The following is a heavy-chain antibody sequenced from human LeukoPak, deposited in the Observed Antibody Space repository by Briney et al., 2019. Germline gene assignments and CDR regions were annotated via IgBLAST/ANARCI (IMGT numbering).Heavy chain of an antibody. CDR1: GFTVSSNY. D-gene: IGHD3-22*01. CDR3: ARDYYYDSSGYYYVPA. V-gene: IGHV3-53*01. J-gene: IGHJ3*01. CDR2: IYSGGST. Sequence: GGSLRLSCAASGFTVSSNYMSWVRQAPGKGLEWVSVIYSGGSTYYADSVKGRFTISRDNSKNTLYLQMNSLRAEDTAVYYCARDYYYDSSGYYYVPAWGQGTMVTVSS.